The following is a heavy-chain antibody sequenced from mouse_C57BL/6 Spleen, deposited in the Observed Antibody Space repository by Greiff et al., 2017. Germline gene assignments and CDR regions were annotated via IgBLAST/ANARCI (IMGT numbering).Heavy chain of an antibody. CDR1: GYSITSCYY. Sequence: DVQLQESGPGLVKPSPSLSLTCSATGYSITSCYYWNWIRQFPGNKLEWMGYISYDGSNNYNPSLKNRISITRDTSKNRFFLKLNSGTTEDTATFYCAGSYDYDAPYWDFDVWGTGTTVTVSS. V-gene: IGHV3-6*01. J-gene: IGHJ1*03. CDR2: ISYDGSN. D-gene: IGHD2-4*01. CDR3: AGSYDYDAPYWDFDV.